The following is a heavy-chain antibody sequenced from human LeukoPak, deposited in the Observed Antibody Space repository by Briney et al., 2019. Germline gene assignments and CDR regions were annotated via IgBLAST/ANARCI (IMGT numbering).Heavy chain of an antibody. CDR2: IYYSGST. CDR1: GGSISSSSYY. Sequence: SETLSLTRTVSGGSISSSSYYWGWIRQPPGKGLEWIGSIYYSGSTYYNPSLKSRVTISVDTSKNQFSLKLSSVTAADTAVYYCARRGLENWFDPWGPGTLVTVSS. D-gene: IGHD1-1*01. CDR3: ARRGLENWFDP. V-gene: IGHV4-39*01. J-gene: IGHJ5*02.